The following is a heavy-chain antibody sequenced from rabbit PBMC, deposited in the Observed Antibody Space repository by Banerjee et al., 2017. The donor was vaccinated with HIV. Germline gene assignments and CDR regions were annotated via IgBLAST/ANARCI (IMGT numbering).Heavy chain of an antibody. CDR1: GFSFSSSYW. CDR3: ARWNYDDYGDYNL. D-gene: IGHD2-1*01. CDR2: IYVGSSVIT. J-gene: IGHJ4*01. Sequence: QEQLEESGGDLVQPEGSLTLTCTASGFSFSSSYWMSWVRQAPGKGLEWIACIYVGSSVITYYANWAKGRFTISKISSTTVTLQMTSLTVADTATYFCARWNYDDYGDYNLWGPGTLVTVS. V-gene: IGHV1S45*01.